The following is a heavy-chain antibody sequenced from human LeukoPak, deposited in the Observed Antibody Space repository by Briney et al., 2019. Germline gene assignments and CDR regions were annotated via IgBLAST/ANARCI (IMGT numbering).Heavy chain of an antibody. V-gene: IGHV3-15*01. CDR3: TTISLDSSGYYSYYFDY. CDR2: IKSKTDGGTT. CDR1: GFNFSNYG. J-gene: IGHJ4*02. Sequence: GGSLRLSCAASGFNFSNYGMHWVRQAPWKGLERVGCIKSKTDGGTTDYAAPVKGRFTISRDDSKNTLYLQMNSLKTEDTAVYYCTTISLDSSGYYSYYFDYWGQGTLVTVSS. D-gene: IGHD3-22*01.